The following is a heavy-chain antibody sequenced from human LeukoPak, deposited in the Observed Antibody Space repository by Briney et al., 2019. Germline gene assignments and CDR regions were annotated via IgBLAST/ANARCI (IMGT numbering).Heavy chain of an antibody. CDR1: GGSISSYY. CDR2: IYYSGST. Sequence: PSETLSLTCTVSGGSISSYYWSWIRQPPGKGLEWIGCIYYSGSTNYNPSLKSRVTISVDTSKNQFSLKLSSVTAADTAVYYCARVYYDFWSGTVQNWFDPWGQGTLVTVSS. J-gene: IGHJ5*02. CDR3: ARVYYDFWSGTVQNWFDP. V-gene: IGHV4-59*01. D-gene: IGHD3-3*01.